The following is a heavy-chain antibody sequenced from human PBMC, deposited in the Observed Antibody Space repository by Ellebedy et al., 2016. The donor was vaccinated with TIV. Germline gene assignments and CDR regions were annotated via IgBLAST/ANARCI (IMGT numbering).Heavy chain of an antibody. J-gene: IGHJ5*02. Sequence: AASVKVSCKASGDSFINYSMNWVRQAPGQGLEWMGGIIPGFGPAKYTHRFQGRVTITADESSSTVYMDVSSLTSEDSAVYFCARGCHPGYCTNTACSNWFDPWGQGTLVIVSS. V-gene: IGHV1-69*13. D-gene: IGHD2-8*01. CDR1: GDSFINYS. CDR2: IIPGFGPA. CDR3: ARGCHPGYCTNTACSNWFDP.